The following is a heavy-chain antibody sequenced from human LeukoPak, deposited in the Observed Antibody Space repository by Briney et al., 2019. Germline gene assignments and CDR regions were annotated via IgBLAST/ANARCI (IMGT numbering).Heavy chain of an antibody. D-gene: IGHD4-17*01. CDR1: GGSLSGHY. V-gene: IGHV4-34*01. Sequence: SETLALTCAVYGGSLSGHYWSWIRQSPGKGLEWIGDIHHDGRTKYSPSLKSRVSILLDTSKNEVSLRLTPVTAADTASYFCAREPVPQDYGDTVNAYDLWGQGTMVIVSS. CDR3: AREPVPQDYGDTVNAYDL. J-gene: IGHJ3*01. CDR2: IHHDGRT.